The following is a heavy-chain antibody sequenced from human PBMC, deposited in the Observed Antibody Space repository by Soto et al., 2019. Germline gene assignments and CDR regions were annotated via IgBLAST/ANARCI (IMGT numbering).Heavy chain of an antibody. V-gene: IGHV3-30-3*01. J-gene: IGHJ2*01. CDR2: ISYDGSNK. CDR1: GFTFSTYA. CDR3: VREGRFGEWYFDL. Sequence: QVQLVESGGGVVQPGRSLRLSCAASGFTFSTYAMHWVRQAPGKGLEWVAVISYDGSNKYYADSVKGRFTISRDNSKNTMYLQMDSLRTEDAAVYYCVREGRFGEWYFDLWGRGTLVTVSS. D-gene: IGHD3-10*01.